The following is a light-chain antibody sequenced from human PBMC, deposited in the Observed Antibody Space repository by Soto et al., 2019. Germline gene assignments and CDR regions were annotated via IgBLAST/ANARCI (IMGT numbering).Light chain of an antibody. CDR1: QSVNIY. J-gene: IGKJ3*01. CDR2: GAS. Sequence: EIVMTQSPATLSVSPGERATLSYRASQSVNIYLAWYQQKPGQAPRLLIFGASYRATGIPARFSGSGSGTDFTLTISSLEPEDFAVYYCQQRSNWPPVFGPGTKVDI. CDR3: QQRSNWPPV. V-gene: IGKV3-11*01.